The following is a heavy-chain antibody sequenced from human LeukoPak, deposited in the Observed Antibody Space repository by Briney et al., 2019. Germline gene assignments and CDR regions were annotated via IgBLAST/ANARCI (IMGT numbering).Heavy chain of an antibody. D-gene: IGHD3-10*01. Sequence: PSETLSLTCAVYGGSFSGYYWSWIRQPPGKGLDLIGEINHSGSTNYNPSLKSRVTISVDTSKNQFSLKLSSVTAADTAVYYCARGIRRTTMVRGVAYNWFDPWGQGTLVTVSS. CDR3: ARGIRRTTMVRGVAYNWFDP. CDR2: INHSGST. V-gene: IGHV4-34*01. J-gene: IGHJ5*02. CDR1: GGSFSGYY.